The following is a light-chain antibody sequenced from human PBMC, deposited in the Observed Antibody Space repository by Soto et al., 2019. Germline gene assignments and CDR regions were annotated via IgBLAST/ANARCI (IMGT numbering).Light chain of an antibody. V-gene: IGLV2-14*01. CDR1: SSDVGGYKY. J-gene: IGLJ1*01. Sequence: QSVLTQPASVSGSPGQSITISCTGTSSDVGGYKYVSWYQQHPGKAPKLMIYEVSQRPSGVSNRFSGSKSGNTASLTISGLQAEDEADYYCSSYTSSSTPYVFGTGTKLTVL. CDR3: SSYTSSSTPYV. CDR2: EVS.